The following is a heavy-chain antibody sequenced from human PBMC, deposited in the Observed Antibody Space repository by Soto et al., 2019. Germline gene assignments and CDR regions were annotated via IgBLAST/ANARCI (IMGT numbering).Heavy chain of an antibody. CDR1: GYTFTGYY. CDR3: ARGGIVLMVYAIENWFDP. Sequence: QVQLVQSGAEVKKPGASVKVSCKASGYTFTGYYMHWVRQAPGQGLEWMGWINPNSGGTNYAQKFKGWVTMTRDTSISTAYMELSRLRSDDTAVYYCARGGIVLMVYAIENWFDPWGQGTLVTVSS. D-gene: IGHD2-8*01. J-gene: IGHJ5*02. CDR2: INPNSGGT. V-gene: IGHV1-2*04.